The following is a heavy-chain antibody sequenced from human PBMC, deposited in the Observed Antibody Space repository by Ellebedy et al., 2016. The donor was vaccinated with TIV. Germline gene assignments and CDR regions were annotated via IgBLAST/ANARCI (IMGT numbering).Heavy chain of an antibody. CDR3: ARIKFIFGLYGMDV. D-gene: IGHD3/OR15-3a*01. Sequence: PGGSLRLSCEASELPFSEHHMSRIRQAPGKGLEWISFISTGGRDKYYADSVKGRFTVSRDNAKKSMYLQMNSLRAEDKAVYYCARIKFIFGLYGMDVWGQGTTVTVSS. V-gene: IGHV3-11*01. J-gene: IGHJ6*02. CDR1: ELPFSEHH. CDR2: ISTGGRDK.